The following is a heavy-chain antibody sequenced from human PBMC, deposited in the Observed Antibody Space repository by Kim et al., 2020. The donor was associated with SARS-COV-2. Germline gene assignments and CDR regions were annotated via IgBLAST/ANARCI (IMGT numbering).Heavy chain of an antibody. Sequence: GGSLRLSCAASGFTFSSYGMHWVRQAPGKGLEWVAVIWYDGSNKYYADSVKGRFTISRDNSKNTLYLQMNSLRAEDTAVYYCARGAPPEMATQQRAYYYGMDVWGQGTTVTVSS. CDR1: GFTFSSYG. CDR2: IWYDGSNK. D-gene: IGHD6-25*01. J-gene: IGHJ6*02. V-gene: IGHV3-33*01. CDR3: ARGAPPEMATQQRAYYYGMDV.